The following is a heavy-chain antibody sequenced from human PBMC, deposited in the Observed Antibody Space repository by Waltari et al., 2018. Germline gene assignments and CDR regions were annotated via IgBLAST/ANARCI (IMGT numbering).Heavy chain of an antibody. J-gene: IGHJ6*02. CDR2: INHSGST. CDR1: GGSFSSYY. V-gene: IGHV4-34*01. CDR3: ARRAPYYYYGMDV. Sequence: QVQLQQWGAGLLKPSETLSLTCTVYGGSFSSYYWRWLRQPPGKGLEWIGEINHSGSTNYNPSLKSRVTISVDTSKNQFSLKLSSVTAADTAVYYCARRAPYYYYGMDVWGQGTTVTVSS.